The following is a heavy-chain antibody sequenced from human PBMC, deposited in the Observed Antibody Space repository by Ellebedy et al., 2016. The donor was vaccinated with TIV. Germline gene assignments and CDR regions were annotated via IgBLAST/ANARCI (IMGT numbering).Heavy chain of an antibody. CDR2: ISSSSSYI. V-gene: IGHV3-21*01. J-gene: IGHJ5*02. CDR1: GFTFSSYS. CDR3: ARDGGSKSGLNNNWFNP. Sequence: GESLKISXAASGFTFSSYSMNWVRQAPGKGLEWVSSISSSSSYIYYADSVKGRFTISRDNAKNSLYLQMNSLRAEDTAVYYCARDGGSKSGLNNNWFNPWGQGTLVTVSS. D-gene: IGHD3/OR15-3a*01.